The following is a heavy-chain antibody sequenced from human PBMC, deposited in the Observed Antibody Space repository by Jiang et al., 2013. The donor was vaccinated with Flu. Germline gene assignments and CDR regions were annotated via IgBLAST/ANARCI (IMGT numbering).Heavy chain of an antibody. CDR2: IYYSGST. D-gene: IGHD3-3*01. Sequence: SLTCTVSGGSISSSVYYWAWIRQPPGKGLEWIGSIYYSGSTYYNPSLKSRVTISVDTSKNQFSLKLSSVTAADTAMYYCARQAYYDFTYYYYGMDVWGQGTTVTVSS. J-gene: IGHJ6*02. CDR1: GGSISSSVYY. CDR3: ARQAYYDFTYYYYGMDV. V-gene: IGHV4-39*01.